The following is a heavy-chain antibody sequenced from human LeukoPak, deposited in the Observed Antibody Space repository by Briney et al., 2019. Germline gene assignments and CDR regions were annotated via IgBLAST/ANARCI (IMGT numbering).Heavy chain of an antibody. Sequence: SETLSPTCTVSGYSISSGYYWGWIRQPPGKGLEWIGSIYHSGSTYYNPSLKSRVTISVDTSKNQFSLKLSSVTAADTAVYCCARDSDYYDSSGYAATYYYYGMDVWGQGTTVTVSS. D-gene: IGHD3-22*01. CDR2: IYHSGST. J-gene: IGHJ6*02. CDR3: ARDSDYYDSSGYAATYYYYGMDV. CDR1: GYSISSGYY. V-gene: IGHV4-38-2*02.